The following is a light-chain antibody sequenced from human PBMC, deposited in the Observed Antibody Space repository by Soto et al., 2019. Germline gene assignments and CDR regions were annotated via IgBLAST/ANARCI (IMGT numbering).Light chain of an antibody. V-gene: IGKV1-5*01. CDR2: DVS. J-gene: IGKJ2*01. CDR3: QQYDTYYT. Sequence: DIQMTQSPSTLSPSVGDRVTITCRASQSISNWLAWYQQKPGKXPTXLIYDVSRLESGVPSRFIGIGSGTEFTLTINSLQPDDFATDDCQQYDTYYTFGQGTKVDIK. CDR1: QSISNW.